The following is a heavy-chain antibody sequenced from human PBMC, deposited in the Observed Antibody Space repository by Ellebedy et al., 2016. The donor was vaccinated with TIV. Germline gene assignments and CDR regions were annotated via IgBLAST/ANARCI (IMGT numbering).Heavy chain of an antibody. V-gene: IGHV3-21*04. CDR1: GFTFSSYS. J-gene: IGHJ4*02. CDR3: ASVRSQATVTSPFDY. D-gene: IGHD4-11*01. CDR2: IDTSSAYI. Sequence: GGSLRLSXAASGFTFSSYSMNWVRQAPGKGLEWVSSIDTSSAYIYYADSVKGRFTISRDNSKNTLYLQMNSLRAADTAVFYCASVRSQATVTSPFDYWGQGTLVTVSS.